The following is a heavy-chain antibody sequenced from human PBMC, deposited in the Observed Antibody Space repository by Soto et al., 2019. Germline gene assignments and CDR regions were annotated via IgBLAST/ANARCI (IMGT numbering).Heavy chain of an antibody. CDR2: ISISGGSS. J-gene: IGHJ4*02. D-gene: IGHD5-12*01. V-gene: IGHV3-23*01. CDR1: GFPFSNFA. CDR3: AKVRGGYLSFDY. Sequence: EVQLLDSGGGLVQPGESLRLSCTASGFPFSNFAMGWVRQAPGKGLEWVSAISISGGSSYYADSVRGRFTISRDNSKNTVYLQMNSLRDEDTAIYFCAKVRGGYLSFDYWGQGTLVTVSS.